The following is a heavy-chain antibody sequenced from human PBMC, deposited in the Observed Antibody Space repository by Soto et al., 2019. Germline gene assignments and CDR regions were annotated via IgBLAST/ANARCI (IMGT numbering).Heavy chain of an antibody. CDR3: ARVITGDHYFDY. Sequence: ASVKVSCKASGYTFTSYGISWVRQAPGQGLEWMGWISAYNGNTNYAQKLQDRVTMTTDTSTSTAYMELRSLRSDDTAVYYCARVITGDHYFDYWGQGTLVTVSS. CDR2: ISAYNGNT. J-gene: IGHJ4*02. D-gene: IGHD7-27*01. CDR1: GYTFTSYG. V-gene: IGHV1-18*01.